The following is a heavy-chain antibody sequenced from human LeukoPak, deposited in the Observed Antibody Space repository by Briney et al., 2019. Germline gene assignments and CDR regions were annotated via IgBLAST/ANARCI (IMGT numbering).Heavy chain of an antibody. J-gene: IGHJ4*02. CDR1: GYTFIDFS. D-gene: IGHD3-22*01. Sequence: GGSLRLSCAASGYTFIDFSVNWVRQAPGKGLEWVSSISVRSNYRYYADSVRGRFTISRDDARDSLFLQMNSLRAEDTAVYFCVRLRRSNDRSGYYYYYDYWGQGTLVTVSS. V-gene: IGHV3-21*01. CDR3: VRLRRSNDRSGYYYYYDY. CDR2: ISVRSNYR.